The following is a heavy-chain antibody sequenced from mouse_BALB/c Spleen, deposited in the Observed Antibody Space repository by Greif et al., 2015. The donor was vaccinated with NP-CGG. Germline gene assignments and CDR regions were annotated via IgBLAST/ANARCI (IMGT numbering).Heavy chain of an antibody. Sequence: LMESGGGLVQPGGSRKLSCAASGFTFSSFGMHWVRQAPEKGLEWVAYISSGSSTIYYADTVKGRFTISRDNPKXTLFLQMTSLRSEDTAMYYCARFDYDPYYAMDYWGQGTSVTVSS. CDR1: GFTFSSFG. V-gene: IGHV5-17*02. CDR2: ISSGSSTI. J-gene: IGHJ4*01. CDR3: ARFDYDPYYAMDY. D-gene: IGHD2-4*01.